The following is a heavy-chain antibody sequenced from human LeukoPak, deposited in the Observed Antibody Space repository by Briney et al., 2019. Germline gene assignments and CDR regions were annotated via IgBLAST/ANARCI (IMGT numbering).Heavy chain of an antibody. Sequence: GGSLRLSCAASGFTFSNYWMHWVRHAPGKGLVWVSRINTDGSRITYADSVKGRFTISRDNAMNTVYLQMNSLRAEDTAVYYCARVLSGSWDWFDPWGQGTLVTVSS. CDR2: INTDGSRI. CDR1: GFTFSNYW. J-gene: IGHJ5*02. CDR3: ARVLSGSWDWFDP. D-gene: IGHD3-22*01. V-gene: IGHV3-74*01.